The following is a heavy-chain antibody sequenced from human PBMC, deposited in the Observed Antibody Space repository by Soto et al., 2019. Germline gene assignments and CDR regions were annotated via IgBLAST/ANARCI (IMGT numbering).Heavy chain of an antibody. Sequence: SETLSLTCTVSGGSISSYYWSWIRQPPGKGLEWIGYIYYSGSTNYNPSLKSRVTISVDTSKNQFSLKLSSVTAADTAVYYCARGDYGGNSNWFDPWGQGTLVTVSS. V-gene: IGHV4-59*01. CDR2: IYYSGST. D-gene: IGHD4-17*01. CDR3: ARGDYGGNSNWFDP. J-gene: IGHJ5*02. CDR1: GGSISSYY.